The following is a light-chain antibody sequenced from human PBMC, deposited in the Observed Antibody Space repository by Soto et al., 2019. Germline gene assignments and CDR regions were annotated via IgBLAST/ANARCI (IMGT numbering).Light chain of an antibody. CDR1: SSDVGAYNY. V-gene: IGLV2-14*01. CDR3: SSYTTSDTYV. J-gene: IGLJ1*01. CDR2: DVS. Sequence: QSVLTQPASVSVSPGQSIAISCTGTSSDVGAYNYVSWYQQHPGKAPKLMIYDVSHRPSGVSDRFSGSKSGNTASLTLSGLQAEDEADYYCSSYTTSDTYVFGSGTKVTVL.